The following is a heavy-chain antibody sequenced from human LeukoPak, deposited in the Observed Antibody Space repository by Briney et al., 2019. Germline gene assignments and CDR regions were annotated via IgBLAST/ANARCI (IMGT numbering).Heavy chain of an antibody. Sequence: ASVKVSCKASGYTFTSYGISWVRQAPGQGFEWMGWISVYNGNTNYAQKLQGRVTMTTDTSTSTAYMELRSLRSDDTAVYYCAREVAHNWFDPWGQGTLVTVSS. J-gene: IGHJ5*02. CDR3: AREVAHNWFDP. V-gene: IGHV1-18*01. D-gene: IGHD5-12*01. CDR1: GYTFTSYG. CDR2: ISVYNGNT.